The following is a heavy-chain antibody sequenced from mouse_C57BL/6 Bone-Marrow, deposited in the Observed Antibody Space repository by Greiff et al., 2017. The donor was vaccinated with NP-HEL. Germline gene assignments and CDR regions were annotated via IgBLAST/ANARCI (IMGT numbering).Heavy chain of an antibody. CDR2: ISPSDGGT. Sequence: VQLQQSGTELVKPGASVKLSCKASGYTFTSYWMHWVKQRPGQGLEWIGNISPSDGGTNYNEKFKRKATLPVDKSSSTAYMQLSSLTSEDAAVYYCARSDSNHWYFDVWGTGTTVTVSS. D-gene: IGHD2-5*01. CDR1: GYTFTSYW. CDR3: ARSDSNHWYFDV. J-gene: IGHJ1*03. V-gene: IGHV1-53*01.